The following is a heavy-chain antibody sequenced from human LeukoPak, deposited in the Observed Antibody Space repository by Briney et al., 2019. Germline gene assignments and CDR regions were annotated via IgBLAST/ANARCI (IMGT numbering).Heavy chain of an antibody. CDR2: INPSGGST. CDR3: ARTLRLVDTAMVKIPYGMDV. J-gene: IGHJ6*02. V-gene: IGHV1-46*01. D-gene: IGHD5-18*01. Sequence: GASVKVSCKASGYTFTSYYMHWVRQAPGQGLERMGIINPSGGSTSYAQKFQGRVTMTRDTSTSTVYMELSSLRSEDTAVYYCARTLRLVDTAMVKIPYGMDVWGQGTTVTVSS. CDR1: GYTFTSYY.